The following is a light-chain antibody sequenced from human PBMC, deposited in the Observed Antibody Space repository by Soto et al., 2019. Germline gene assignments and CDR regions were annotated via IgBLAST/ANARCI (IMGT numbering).Light chain of an antibody. J-gene: IGKJ4*01. CDR3: QKYNSAPLT. Sequence: DIQMTQSPSSLSASVADRVTITCPASQGISNYLAWYQQKPGKAPKLLIYTASTLQSRAPSRLSGSGSGTDFTLTISSLQTEDLATYYCQKYNSAPLTFGGGTKVEIK. CDR1: QGISNY. V-gene: IGKV1-27*01. CDR2: TAS.